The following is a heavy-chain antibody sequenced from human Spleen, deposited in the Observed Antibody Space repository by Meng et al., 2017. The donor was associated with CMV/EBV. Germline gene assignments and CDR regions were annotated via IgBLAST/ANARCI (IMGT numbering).Heavy chain of an antibody. J-gene: IGHJ4*02. Sequence: SLRLSGAASGFSFSRYAMNWLRLSPDRGLEWVAAISTDGSAKNFADSVKGRFTVSRDNSKDTLYLQRSNLKTEDTGTYYCARDFGYWGQGTRVTVSS. V-gene: IGHV3-30*04. CDR1: GFSFSRYA. CDR2: ISTDGSAK. CDR3: ARDFGY.